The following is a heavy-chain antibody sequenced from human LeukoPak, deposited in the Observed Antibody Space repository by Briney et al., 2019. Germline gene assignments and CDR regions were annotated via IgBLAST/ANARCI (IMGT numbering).Heavy chain of an antibody. V-gene: IGHV3-7*02. Sequence: PGGSLRLSCAASEFTFSTYWMTWVRQAPGKGLEWVATIKGDGSETYYVDSVKGRFTISRDNSKNTLYLQLKSLRAEDTAVYHCARGSGGLDLQAFDNWGQGTLVTVSS. J-gene: IGHJ4*02. CDR1: EFTFSTYW. D-gene: IGHD1-7*01. CDR2: IKGDGSET. CDR3: ARGSGGLDLQAFDN.